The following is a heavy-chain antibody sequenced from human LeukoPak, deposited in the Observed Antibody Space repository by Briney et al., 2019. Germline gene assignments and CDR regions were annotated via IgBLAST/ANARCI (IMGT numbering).Heavy chain of an antibody. J-gene: IGHJ4*02. V-gene: IGHV4-4*07. CDR3: ASGYYDSSGYYNY. Sequence: PSETLSLTCTVSGGSISSYYWSCIRQPAAKGLEWIGRIYTSGSTNYNPSLKSRVTMSVDTSKNQFSLRLSSVTAADTALYYCASGYYDSSGYYNYWGQGTLVTVSS. D-gene: IGHD3-22*01. CDR1: GGSISSYY. CDR2: IYTSGST.